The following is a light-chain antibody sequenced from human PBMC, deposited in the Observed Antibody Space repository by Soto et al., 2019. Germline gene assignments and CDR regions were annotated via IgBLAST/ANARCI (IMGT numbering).Light chain of an antibody. V-gene: IGKV4-1*01. CDR3: QQYHSSPTWT. CDR1: QRMFYTPNNKNY. CDR2: WAS. Sequence: DIVMTQTPYSLAVSLDERATINCKSSQRMFYTPNNKNYLAWYQQEPGQPPKLLIYWASTRESGVPDRFSGSGSGTAFTLYIGRLHAEDVAVYYCQQYHSSPTWTFGQGTKVDIK. J-gene: IGKJ1*01.